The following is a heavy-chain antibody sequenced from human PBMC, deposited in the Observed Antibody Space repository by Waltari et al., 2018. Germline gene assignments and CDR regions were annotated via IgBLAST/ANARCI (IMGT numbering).Heavy chain of an antibody. V-gene: IGHV3-53*01. CDR1: GFTVSSNY. CDR2: IYSGGST. D-gene: IGHD1-26*01. CDR3: ARSPRGATPTGSDI. Sequence: EVQLVESGGGLIQPGGSLRLSCAASGFTVSSNYMSWVRQAPGKGVEWVAVIYSGGSTYYADSVKGRFTISRDNSKNTLYLQMNSLRAEDTAVYYCARSPRGATPTGSDIWGQGTMVTVSS. J-gene: IGHJ3*02.